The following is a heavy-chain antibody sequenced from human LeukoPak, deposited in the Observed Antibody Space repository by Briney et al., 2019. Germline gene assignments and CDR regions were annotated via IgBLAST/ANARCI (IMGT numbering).Heavy chain of an antibody. D-gene: IGHD1-26*01. CDR2: LSWDGSST. J-gene: IGHJ4*02. Sequence: GGSLRLSCAASGFTFDDYTMHWVRQPPGKGLEWVSLLSWDGSSTYYADSVKGRFTISRDNPKDSLYLQLNSLRAEDTALYYCARVRGSYSADYWGQGTLVTVSS. CDR3: ARVRGSYSADY. V-gene: IGHV3-43*01. CDR1: GFTFDDYT.